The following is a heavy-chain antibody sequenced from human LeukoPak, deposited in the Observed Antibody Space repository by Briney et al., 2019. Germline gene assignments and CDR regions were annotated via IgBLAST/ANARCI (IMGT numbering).Heavy chain of an antibody. V-gene: IGHV4-61*02. CDR1: GGSISSGSYY. CDR3: ARGGSSWYAAYYFDY. Sequence: SETLSPTCTVSGGSISSGSYYWSWIRQPAGKGLEWIGRIYTSGSTNYNPSLKSRVTISVDTSKNQFSLKLSSVTAADTAVYYCARGGSSWYAAYYFDYWGQGTLVTVSS. CDR2: IYTSGST. D-gene: IGHD6-13*01. J-gene: IGHJ4*02.